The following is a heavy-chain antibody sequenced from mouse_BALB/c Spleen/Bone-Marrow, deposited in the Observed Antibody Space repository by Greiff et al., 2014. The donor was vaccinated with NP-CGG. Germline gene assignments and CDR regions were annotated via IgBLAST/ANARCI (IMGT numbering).Heavy chain of an antibody. D-gene: IGHD2-10*02. J-gene: IGHJ3*01. Sequence: EVQLQQSGGGLVQPGGSLRLSCATSGFTFSDFYMEWVRQPPGKRLEWIAASRNKAKDYTTEYSASVKGRFIVSRDTSQSILYLQMNALRAEDAAIYYCARDVGYGNYFVYWGQGTLVTVSA. CDR2: SRNKAKDYTT. CDR1: GFTFSDFY. CDR3: ARDVGYGNYFVY. V-gene: IGHV7-1*02.